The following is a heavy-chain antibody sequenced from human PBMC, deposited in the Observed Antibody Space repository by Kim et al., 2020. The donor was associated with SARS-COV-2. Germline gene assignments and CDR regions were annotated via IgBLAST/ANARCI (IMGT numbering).Heavy chain of an antibody. CDR3: ARGIVGTTPGSFDI. J-gene: IGHJ3*02. CDR1: GDTFSSYA. Sequence: SVKVPCKASGDTFSSYAISWVRQAPGQGLEWMGRIIPMLDIATYAQKFQGRVTIMADKSTNTAYMELSSLRSEDTAVYYCARGIVGTTPGSFDIWGQGT. CDR2: IIPMLDIA. D-gene: IGHD1-26*01. V-gene: IGHV1-69*04.